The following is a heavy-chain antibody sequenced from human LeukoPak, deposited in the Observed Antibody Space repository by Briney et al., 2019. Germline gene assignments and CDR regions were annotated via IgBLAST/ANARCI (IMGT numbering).Heavy chain of an antibody. D-gene: IGHD3-10*01. Sequence: GGSLRLSCAASGFTFSSYAMSWVRQAPGKGLEWVSAISGSGISTYYADSVKGRFTISRDNSKNTLYLQMNSLRAEDTAVYYCAKDVLLWFGELFPGMDVWGQGTTVTVSS. J-gene: IGHJ6*02. CDR3: AKDVLLWFGELFPGMDV. V-gene: IGHV3-23*01. CDR2: ISGSGIST. CDR1: GFTFSSYA.